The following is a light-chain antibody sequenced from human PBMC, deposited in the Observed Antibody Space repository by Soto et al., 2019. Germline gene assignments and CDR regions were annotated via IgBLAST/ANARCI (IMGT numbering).Light chain of an antibody. J-gene: IGKJ4*01. V-gene: IGKV1-39*01. CDR2: GVS. Sequence: DIQMTQSPSSLSASVGDRVTVTCRTSLTISKSLNWYQQKPGKAPKVLIYGVSNLQSGVPSRFSGSGSGTDFTLIISSVQPEDSATYYCQQSYGAPLTFGGGTSVEIK. CDR3: QQSYGAPLT. CDR1: LTISKS.